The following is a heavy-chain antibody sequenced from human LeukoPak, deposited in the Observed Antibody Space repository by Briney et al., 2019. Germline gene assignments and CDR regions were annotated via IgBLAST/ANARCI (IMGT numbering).Heavy chain of an antibody. V-gene: IGHV4-61*08. J-gene: IGHJ2*01. CDR3: VRMDYDSHGVNWYFAL. CDR1: GGSISSGGYY. Sequence: VKPSQTLSLTCTVSGGSISSGGYYWSWIRQPPGQGLEWIGFIHYSGSTNYYPSLKSRVTISVDTSKNQLSLKLSSVTAADTAVYYCVRMDYDSHGVNWYFALWGRGTLVTVSS. CDR2: IHYSGST. D-gene: IGHD3-22*01.